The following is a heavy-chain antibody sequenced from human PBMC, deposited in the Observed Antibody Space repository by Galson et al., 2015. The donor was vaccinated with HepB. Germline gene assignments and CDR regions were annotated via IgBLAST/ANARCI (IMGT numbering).Heavy chain of an antibody. CDR1: GFTFSAFA. CDR3: ARPFYFDY. J-gene: IGHJ4*02. CDR2: VSSDENNI. V-gene: IGHV3-30*04. Sequence: SLRLSCAASGFTFSAFAMHWVRQTPGKGLEWVALVSSDENNIYYADSVRGRFTISRDNSRDTLYLQMNSLRAEDTAVYYCARPFYFDYWGQGTLVTVSS.